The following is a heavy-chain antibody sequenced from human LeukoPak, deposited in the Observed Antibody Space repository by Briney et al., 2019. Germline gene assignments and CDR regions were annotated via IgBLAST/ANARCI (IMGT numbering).Heavy chain of an antibody. Sequence: GGSLRLSCAASGFTFSSYAMSWVRQAPGKGLEWVSAISGSGGSTYYADSVKGRFTISRDNSKNTLYLQMNSLRAEDTAVCYCAKARGYSYGYFDYWGQGTLVTVSS. J-gene: IGHJ4*02. CDR3: AKARGYSYGYFDY. D-gene: IGHD5-18*01. V-gene: IGHV3-23*01. CDR2: ISGSGGST. CDR1: GFTFSSYA.